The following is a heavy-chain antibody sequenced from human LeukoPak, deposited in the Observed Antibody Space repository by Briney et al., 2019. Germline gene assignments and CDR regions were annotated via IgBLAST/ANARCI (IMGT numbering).Heavy chain of an antibody. CDR3: ARGRLKSYDYVCGSYRRYYFDY. J-gene: IGHJ4*02. Sequence: SETLSLTCAVYGGSFSGYYWSWIRQPPGKGLEWIGEINHSGSTNYNPSLKSRVTISVDTSKNQFSLKLSSVTAADTAVYYCARGRLKSYDYVCGSYRRYYFDYWGQGTLVTVSS. CDR2: INHSGST. CDR1: GGSFSGYY. D-gene: IGHD3-16*02. V-gene: IGHV4-34*01.